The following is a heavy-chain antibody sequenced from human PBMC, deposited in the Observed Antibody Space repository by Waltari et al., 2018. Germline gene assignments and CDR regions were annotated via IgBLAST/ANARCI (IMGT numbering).Heavy chain of an antibody. D-gene: IGHD3-10*01. V-gene: IGHV3-23*01. J-gene: IGHJ5*02. CDR3: AKNSPYGTTWFGGVDP. CDR2: IKDSGTIT. CDR1: GFTFKSYV. Sequence: EVQLLESGGGLIQPGGSLRLSWAASGFTFKSYVMSWVRQAPGKGLEWVSSIKDSGTITYYADSVKGRFTISRDNSKNTLYLQMNSLRAEDTAVYYCAKNSPYGTTWFGGVDPWGQGTLVTVS.